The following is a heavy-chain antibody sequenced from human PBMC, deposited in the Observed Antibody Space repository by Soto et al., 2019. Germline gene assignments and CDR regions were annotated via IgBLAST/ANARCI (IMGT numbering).Heavy chain of an antibody. CDR2: IYTSGST. Sequence: SAPLAVTCTVSGCSISSYYWSWIRQPAGKGLEWIGRIYTSGSTNYNPSLKSRVTMSVDTSKNQFSLKLSSVTAADTAVYYCARDRDYYDSSGYGPAWSGMDVWGQGTTVTVSS. D-gene: IGHD3-22*01. V-gene: IGHV4-4*07. CDR1: GCSISSYY. J-gene: IGHJ6*02. CDR3: ARDRDYYDSSGYGPAWSGMDV.